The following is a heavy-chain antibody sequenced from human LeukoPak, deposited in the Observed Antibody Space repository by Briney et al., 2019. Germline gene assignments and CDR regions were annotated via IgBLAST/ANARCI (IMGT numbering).Heavy chain of an antibody. V-gene: IGHV4-59*01. J-gene: IGHJ6*02. Sequence: SETLSLTCTVSGGSISSYDWSWIRQPPGKELEWIGYIYDSGSTTYNPSLKTRVTISVDTSKNQSPLKLSSVTAADTAVYYCARTGCSGGSCYRYYYYGMDVWGQGTTVTVSS. CDR3: ARTGCSGGSCYRYYYYGMDV. CDR1: GGSISSYD. CDR2: IYDSGST. D-gene: IGHD2-15*01.